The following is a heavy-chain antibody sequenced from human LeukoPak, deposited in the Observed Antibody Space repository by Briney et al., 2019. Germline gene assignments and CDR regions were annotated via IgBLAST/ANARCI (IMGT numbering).Heavy chain of an antibody. V-gene: IGHV4-59*01. CDR1: GGSISSYY. D-gene: IGHD6-6*01. J-gene: IGHJ6*02. CDR3: ARLGYSSSSRLVARYYYYGMDV. Sequence: SETLSLTCTVSGGSISSYYWSWIRQPPGKGLEWIGYIYYSGSTNYNPSLKSRVTISVDASKNQFSLKLSSVTAADTAVYYCARLGYSSSSRLVARYYYYGMDVWGQGTTVTVSS. CDR2: IYYSGST.